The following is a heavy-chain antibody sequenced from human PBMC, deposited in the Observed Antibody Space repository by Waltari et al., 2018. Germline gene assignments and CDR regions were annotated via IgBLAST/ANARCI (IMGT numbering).Heavy chain of an antibody. Sequence: QLQLQESGPGLVKPSETLSLTCTVSGGSISSSSYYWGWIRQPPGKGLEWIGSIYYSGSTYYNPSLKSRVTISVDTSKNQFSLKLSSVTAADTAVYYCAREGFENTAIYWGQGTLVTVSS. CDR3: AREGFENTAIY. D-gene: IGHD5-18*01. V-gene: IGHV4-39*07. CDR2: IYYSGST. J-gene: IGHJ4*02. CDR1: GGSISSSSYY.